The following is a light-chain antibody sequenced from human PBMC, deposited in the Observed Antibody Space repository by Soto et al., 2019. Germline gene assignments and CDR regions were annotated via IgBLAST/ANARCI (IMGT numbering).Light chain of an antibody. CDR3: MQALQTPRT. Sequence: DIVMTQGPLSLPVTPGEPASISCRSSQSLLSTDGYNYLDWYLQKPGQSPQLLIYLGSDRASGVPDRFSGSGSGTDFTLKISRVEAEDVGVYYCMQALQTPRTFGQGTKLEMK. J-gene: IGKJ2*01. CDR1: QSLLSTDGYNY. V-gene: IGKV2-28*01. CDR2: LGS.